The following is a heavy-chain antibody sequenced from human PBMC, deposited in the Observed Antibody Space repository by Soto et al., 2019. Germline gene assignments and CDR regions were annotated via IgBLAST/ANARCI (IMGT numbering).Heavy chain of an antibody. CDR2: IKSKTDGGTT. D-gene: IGHD4-17*01. Sequence: EVQLVESGGGLVKPGGSLRLSCAASGFTFSNAWMSWVRQAPGKGLEWVGRIKSKTDGGTTDYAAPVKGRFTISRDDSKNTLYLQMHSLKTEDTAVYYCTTVTVTTGYYYYYYMDVWGKGTTVTVSS. CDR3: TTVTVTTGYYYYYYMDV. J-gene: IGHJ6*03. V-gene: IGHV3-15*01. CDR1: GFTFSNAW.